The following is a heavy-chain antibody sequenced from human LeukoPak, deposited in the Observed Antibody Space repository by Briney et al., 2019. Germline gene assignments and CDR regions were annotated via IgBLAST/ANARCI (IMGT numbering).Heavy chain of an antibody. CDR2: ISYDGSNK. CDR3: ARDIHCSSTSCYGAFDI. V-gene: IGHV3-30*04. CDR1: GFTFSSYA. J-gene: IGHJ3*02. Sequence: PGRSLRLSCAASGFTFSSYAMHGVRQAPGKGLEWVAVISYDGSNKYYADSVKGRFTISRDNSKNTLYLQMNSLRAEDTAVYYCARDIHCSSTSCYGAFDIWGQGTMVTVSS. D-gene: IGHD2-2*01.